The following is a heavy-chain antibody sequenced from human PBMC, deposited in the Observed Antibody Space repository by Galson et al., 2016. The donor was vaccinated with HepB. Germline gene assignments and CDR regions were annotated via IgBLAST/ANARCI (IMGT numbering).Heavy chain of an antibody. Sequence: SLRLSCAASGFTFGSYGMHWVRQAPGKGQEWVAVISYDASKKHYADSEKGRFTISRDKSKNTLYLQMNSLRAEDTAVYYCAKSPLMFLGELLGYFQHWGQGTLVTVSS. CDR3: AKSPLMFLGELLGYFQH. CDR2: ISYDASKK. V-gene: IGHV3-30*18. J-gene: IGHJ1*01. CDR1: GFTFGSYG. D-gene: IGHD3-10*01.